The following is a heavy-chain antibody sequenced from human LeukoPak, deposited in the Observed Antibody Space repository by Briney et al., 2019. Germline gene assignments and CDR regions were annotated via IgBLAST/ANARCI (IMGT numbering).Heavy chain of an antibody. V-gene: IGHV4-39*01. J-gene: IGHJ4*02. Sequence: SETLSLTCTVSGYSISSAYQWGWGWIRQPPGKGLEWIGSIYYSGSTYYNPSLKSRVTISVDTSKNQFSLKLSSVTAADTAVYYCARHEGTYYDFWSGLRGFDYWGQGTLVTVSS. CDR2: IYYSGST. CDR1: GYSISSAYQWG. CDR3: ARHEGTYYDFWSGLRGFDY. D-gene: IGHD3-3*01.